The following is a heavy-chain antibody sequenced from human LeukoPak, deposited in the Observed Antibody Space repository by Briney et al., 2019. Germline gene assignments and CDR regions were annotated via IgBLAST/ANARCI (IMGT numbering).Heavy chain of an antibody. CDR1: GGSISSSNW. Sequence: SETLSLTCAVSGGSISSSNWWSWVRQPPGKGLEWIGEIYHSGSTHYNPSLKSRVTISVDKSKNQFSLKLSSVTAADTAVYYCARSGAVAVDFDYWGQGTLVTVSS. J-gene: IGHJ4*02. CDR2: IYHSGST. CDR3: ARSGAVAVDFDY. D-gene: IGHD6-19*01. V-gene: IGHV4-4*02.